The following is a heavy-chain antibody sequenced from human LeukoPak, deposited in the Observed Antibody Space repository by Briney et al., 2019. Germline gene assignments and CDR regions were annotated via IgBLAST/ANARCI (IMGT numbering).Heavy chain of an antibody. V-gene: IGHV1-69*01. CDR2: IIPIFGTA. Sequence: ASVKVSCKASGGTFSSYDISWVRQAPGQGLEWMGGIIPIFGTANYAQKFQGRVTITADESTSTAYMELSSLRSEDTAVYYCAGERGYYGSSDYYYVGYYFDYWGQGTLVTVSS. CDR3: AGERGYYGSSDYYYVGYYFDY. D-gene: IGHD3-22*01. J-gene: IGHJ4*02. CDR1: GGTFSSYD.